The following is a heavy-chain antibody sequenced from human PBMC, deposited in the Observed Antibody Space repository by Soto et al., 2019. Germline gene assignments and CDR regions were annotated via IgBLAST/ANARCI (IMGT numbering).Heavy chain of an antibody. V-gene: IGHV3-64D*06. J-gene: IGHJ4*02. CDR1: GFTFSSYV. D-gene: IGHD6-6*01. Sequence: GGSLRLSCSASGFTFSSYVMYWVRQAPGKGLELVSVISSNGNNKYYADSVKGRFTLSRDNSKNTLFLQMNSLRTEDTAVYYCVNRGRFGQLVPSGHWGQGAQVT. CDR3: VNRGRFGQLVPSGH. CDR2: ISSNGNNK.